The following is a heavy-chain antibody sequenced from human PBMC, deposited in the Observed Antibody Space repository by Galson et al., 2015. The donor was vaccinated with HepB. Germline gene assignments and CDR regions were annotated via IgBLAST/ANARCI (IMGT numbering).Heavy chain of an antibody. CDR2: ITTGDGNT. D-gene: IGHD3-10*01. V-gene: IGHV1-3*04. CDR1: GYSFTSYS. J-gene: IGHJ6*02. Sequence: SVKVSCKASGYSFTSYSIHWVRQAPGQRLEWMGWITTGDGNTKYSQKFQDRLTITRDRAASTAYMELRSLRSEDKAIYYCARDRITIVRGLLDYYFGMGVWGQGTTVTVSS. CDR3: ARDRITIVRGLLDYYFGMGV.